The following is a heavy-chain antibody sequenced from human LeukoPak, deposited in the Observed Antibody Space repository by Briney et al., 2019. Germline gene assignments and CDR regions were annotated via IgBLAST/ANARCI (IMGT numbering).Heavy chain of an antibody. V-gene: IGHV4-39*07. CDR2: IYYSGST. CDR1: GGSISSSSYY. CDR3: ARDPRATITFFDY. Sequence: PSETLSLTCTVSGGSISSSSYYWGWIRQPPGKGLEWIGSIYYSGSTYYNPSLKSRVTVSVDTSENQFSLKLSSVTAADTAVYYCARDPRATITFFDYWGQGTLVTVSS. J-gene: IGHJ4*02. D-gene: IGHD5-12*01.